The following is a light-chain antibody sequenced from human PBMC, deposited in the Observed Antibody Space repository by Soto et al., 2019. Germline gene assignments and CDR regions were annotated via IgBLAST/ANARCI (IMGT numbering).Light chain of an antibody. CDR3: RSNTSSNTLGLF. CDR1: SRDVGVYNY. Sequence: QSALTQPASVSGSPGQSITISCTGTSRDVGVYNYVSWYQRHPGKAPKVMIYDVSNRPSGVSNRFSGSKSGNTASLTISGLQAEDEADYYWRSNTSSNTLGLFFGTGTKLTVL. J-gene: IGLJ1*01. CDR2: DVS. V-gene: IGLV2-14*03.